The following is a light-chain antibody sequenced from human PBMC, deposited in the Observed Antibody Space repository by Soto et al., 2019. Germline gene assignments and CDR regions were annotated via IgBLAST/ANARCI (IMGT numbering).Light chain of an antibody. CDR3: QQYVTSPAIT. Sequence: ELVLTQSPGALSLSPGEIATLCCWASESVGDYLAWYQQQPGQAPRLIIYGATKRTSGTPDRFSGTGSETAFTLAISRLEPGDFSLYYCQQYVTSPAITFGQGTRLEI. CDR1: ESVGDY. V-gene: IGKV3-20*01. J-gene: IGKJ5*01. CDR2: GAT.